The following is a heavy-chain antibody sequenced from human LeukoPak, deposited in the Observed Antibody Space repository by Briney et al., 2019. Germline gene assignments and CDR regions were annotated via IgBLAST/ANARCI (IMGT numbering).Heavy chain of an antibody. D-gene: IGHD3-3*01. Sequence: SETLSLTCTASGGSISSYYWSWIRQPPGKGLEWIGYIYYSGSTNYNPSLKSRVTISVDTSKNQFSLKLSSVTAADTAVYYCARVGSITIFGVVNNWFDPWGQGTLVTVSS. CDR2: IYYSGST. CDR3: ARVGSITIFGVVNNWFDP. V-gene: IGHV4-59*01. J-gene: IGHJ5*02. CDR1: GGSISSYY.